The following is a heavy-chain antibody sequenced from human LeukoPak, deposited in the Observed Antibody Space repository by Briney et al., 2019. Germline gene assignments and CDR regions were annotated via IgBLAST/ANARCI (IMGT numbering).Heavy chain of an antibody. CDR2: IYYSGST. CDR1: GGSISSYY. CDR3: ARDHGPTVATSPFYSYYMDV. J-gene: IGHJ6*03. Sequence: PSETLSLTCTVSGGSISSYYWSWIRQPPGKGLEWIGYIYYSGSTYYNPSLKSRVTISVDTSKNQFSLKLSSVTAADTAVYYCARDHGPTVATSPFYSYYMDVWGKGTTVSVSS. D-gene: IGHD4-11*01. V-gene: IGHV4-59*12.